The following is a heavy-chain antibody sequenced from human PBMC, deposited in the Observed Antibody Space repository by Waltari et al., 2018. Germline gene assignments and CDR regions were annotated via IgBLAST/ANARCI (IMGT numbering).Heavy chain of an antibody. D-gene: IGHD5-18*01. V-gene: IGHV4-61*02. J-gene: IGHJ6*02. CDR2: IYRSGVT. Sequence: QVQLQGSGPGLAKASQTLSLTCDVSGGSIRNINFYWSWIRQPAGTGLEWIGRIYRSGVTDYNPSLRGRATMFLDMSKNQFSLTVDALIAADTAVYYCAVSPDTATARAAFHFWGPGTTVSVSS. CDR1: GGSIRNINFY. CDR3: AVSPDTATARAAFHF.